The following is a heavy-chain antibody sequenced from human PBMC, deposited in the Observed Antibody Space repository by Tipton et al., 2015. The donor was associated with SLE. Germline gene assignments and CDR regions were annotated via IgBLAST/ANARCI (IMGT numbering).Heavy chain of an antibody. Sequence: GSLRLSCDASGFIFSSYEMHWVRQAPGKGLEWISYISTSGTTRYYADSVKGRFTISRGNAKNSLYLQMNSLRAEDTALYYCSRVCSNDCYDQNVDYWGQGTLATVSS. V-gene: IGHV3-48*03. CDR2: ISTSGTTR. CDR3: SRVCSNDCYDQNVDY. D-gene: IGHD2-21*01. J-gene: IGHJ4*02. CDR1: GFIFSSYE.